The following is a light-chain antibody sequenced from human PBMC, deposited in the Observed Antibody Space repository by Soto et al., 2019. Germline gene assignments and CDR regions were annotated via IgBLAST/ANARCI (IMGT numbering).Light chain of an antibody. CDR3: QSYDRGLNRV. CDR2: GND. V-gene: IGLV1-40*01. Sequence: QSVLTQPPSVSGAPGQRVTISCTGSSSNIGAGYTVHWYQQLPGAAPKLLIYGNDNRPSGVPDRFSGSNSGTAASLAITGLQAEDEADYYCQSYDRGLNRVFGGGTQLTVL. J-gene: IGLJ3*02. CDR1: SSNIGAGYT.